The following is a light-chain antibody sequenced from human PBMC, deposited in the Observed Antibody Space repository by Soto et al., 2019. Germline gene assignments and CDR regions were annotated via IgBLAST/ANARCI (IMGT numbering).Light chain of an antibody. CDR2: GAS. CDR1: QRISSN. V-gene: IGKV3-20*01. Sequence: EIVLTQSPGTLSLSPGERATLSCRASQRISSNLAWYQQKPGQAPRLIMYGASNRATGIPDRFSGSGSGTDFTLTISRLEHEDFAVYSCQQYGSPYTFGQGTKLEIK. CDR3: QQYGSPYT. J-gene: IGKJ2*01.